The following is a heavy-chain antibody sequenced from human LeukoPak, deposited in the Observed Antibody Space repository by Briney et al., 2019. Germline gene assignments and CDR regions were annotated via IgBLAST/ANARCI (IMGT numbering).Heavy chain of an antibody. D-gene: IGHD6-25*01. Sequence: PGGSLRLSCAASGFTFSTYTMNWVRQAPGKGLVWVSRINSDGSRTSYADSVKGRFTISRDNAKNTLYLQMNSLRAEDTAVYYCVSRPLTAEDYWGQGTLVTVSS. CDR2: INSDGSRT. CDR1: GFTFSTYT. CDR3: VSRPLTAEDY. J-gene: IGHJ4*02. V-gene: IGHV3-74*01.